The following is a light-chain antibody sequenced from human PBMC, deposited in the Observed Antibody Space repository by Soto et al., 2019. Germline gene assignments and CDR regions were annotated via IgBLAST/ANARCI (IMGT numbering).Light chain of an antibody. Sequence: QSVLTQPPSASASLGASVTLTCTLSSGYSNYKVDWYQQRPGKGPRFVMRVGTGGIVGSKGDGIPDRFSVLASGLNRYLTIKNIQEEDESDYHCGADHGSGSNFVYVFGTGTQLTVL. V-gene: IGLV9-49*01. J-gene: IGLJ1*01. CDR2: VGTGGIVG. CDR1: SGYSNYK. CDR3: GADHGSGSNFVYV.